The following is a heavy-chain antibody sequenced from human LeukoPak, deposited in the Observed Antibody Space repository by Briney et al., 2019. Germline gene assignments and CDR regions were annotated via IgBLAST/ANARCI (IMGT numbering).Heavy chain of an antibody. CDR3: ARDSDSAGIAAAGFPYAFDI. CDR2: TYYRSKWYN. J-gene: IGHJ3*02. Sequence: SQTLSLTCAISGDSVSSNSAAWNWIRQSPSRGLEWLGRTYYRSKWYNDYAVFVKSRITINPDTSKNQFSLQLNSVTPEDTAVYYCARDSDSAGIAAAGFPYAFDIWGQGTMVTVSS. D-gene: IGHD6-13*01. CDR1: GDSVSSNSAA. V-gene: IGHV6-1*01.